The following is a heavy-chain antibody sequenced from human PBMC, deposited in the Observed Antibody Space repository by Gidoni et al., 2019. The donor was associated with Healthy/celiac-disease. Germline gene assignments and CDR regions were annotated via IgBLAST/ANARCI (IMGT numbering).Heavy chain of an antibody. D-gene: IGHD6-19*01. V-gene: IGHV1-69-2*01. CDR3: ATLSGWYRDGIPAVPHPYYFDY. CDR2: VDPEDGET. CDR1: GYTFTDSY. J-gene: IGHJ4*02. Sequence: EVQLVQSGAEVKKPGATVKISCKVSGYTFTDSYMHWVQQAPGKGLEWMGLVDPEDGETIYAEKFQGRVTITADTSTDTAYMELSSLRSEDTAVYYCATLSGWYRDGIPAVPHPYYFDYWGQGTLVTVSS.